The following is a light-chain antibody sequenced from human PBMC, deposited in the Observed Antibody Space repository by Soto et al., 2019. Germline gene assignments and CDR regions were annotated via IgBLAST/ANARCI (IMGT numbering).Light chain of an antibody. CDR3: QQYGTSPT. Sequence: EIVLTQSPGTLSLSPGERATLSCRASQSVSHNYLAWYQQKPGQAPILLISGASSRATGIPDRFSGSGSGTDFTLTVSRLENEDFAVYYCQQYGTSPTFGQGTKVEIK. V-gene: IGKV3-20*01. CDR2: GAS. CDR1: QSVSHNY. J-gene: IGKJ1*01.